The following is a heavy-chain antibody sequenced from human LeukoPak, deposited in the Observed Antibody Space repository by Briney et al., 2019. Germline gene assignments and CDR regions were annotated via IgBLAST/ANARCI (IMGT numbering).Heavy chain of an antibody. CDR1: GYTFTNYG. Sequence: GASVKVSCKATGYTFTNYGISWVRQAPGQGLEWLGWISPYNGNTNSAQKLQGRVTVTTDTSTSTAYMELRSLRADGTAVYYCTRTGLDCAKGVCYDCWGQATLVTVSS. CDR3: TRTGLDCAKGVCYDC. CDR2: ISPYNGNT. V-gene: IGHV1-18*01. J-gene: IGHJ4*02. D-gene: IGHD2-8*01.